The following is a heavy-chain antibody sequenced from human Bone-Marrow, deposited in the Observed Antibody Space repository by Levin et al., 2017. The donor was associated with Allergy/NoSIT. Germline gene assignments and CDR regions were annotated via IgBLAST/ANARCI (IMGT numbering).Heavy chain of an antibody. J-gene: IGHJ4*02. CDR3: ARNPVANDWC. CDR1: GFTVSNNY. V-gene: IGHV3-66*01. D-gene: IGHD3-9*01. CDR2: IYSGGTT. Sequence: SCVASGFTVSNNYMTWVRQAPGKGLEWVSLIYSGGTTLYADPVKGRFAISRDSSKNTMYLQMNSLRAEDTAVYYCARNPVANDWCWGQGTLVTVSS.